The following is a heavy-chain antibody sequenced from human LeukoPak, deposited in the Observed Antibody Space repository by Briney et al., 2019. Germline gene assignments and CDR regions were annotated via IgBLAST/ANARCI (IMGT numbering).Heavy chain of an antibody. CDR1: GFTFRSYG. D-gene: IGHD2-21*02. CDR2: IWYDGSNK. J-gene: IGHJ4*02. CDR3: ATVRGCGGDCYYIDY. Sequence: GGSLRLSCAASGFTFRSYGMHWVRQAPGKGLEWVAIIWYDGSNKYYADSVKGRITISRDNSKNTLYLQMNSLRAEDTAVYYCATVRGCGGDCYYIDYWGQGTLVTVSS. V-gene: IGHV3-33*01.